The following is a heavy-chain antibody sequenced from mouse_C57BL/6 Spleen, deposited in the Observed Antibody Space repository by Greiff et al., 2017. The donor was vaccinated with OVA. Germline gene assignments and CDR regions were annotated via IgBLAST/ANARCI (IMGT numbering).Heavy chain of an antibody. CDR3: ASSPGRYHGYFDV. J-gene: IGHJ1*03. D-gene: IGHD1-1*01. Sequence: QVQLNESGPELVKPGASVKISCKASGYAFSSSWMNWVKQRPGKGLEWIGRIYPGDGDTNYNGKFKGKATLTADKASSTAYMQLSSLTSEDSAVYFCASSPGRYHGYFDVWGTGTTVTVSS. CDR2: IYPGDGDT. V-gene: IGHV1-82*01. CDR1: GYAFSSSW.